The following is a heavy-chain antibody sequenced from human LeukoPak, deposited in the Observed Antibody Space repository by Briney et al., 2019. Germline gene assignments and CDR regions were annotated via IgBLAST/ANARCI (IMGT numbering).Heavy chain of an antibody. CDR2: INWNGGST. CDR3: ARGRRGTGYSSSWYAAFDI. V-gene: IGHV3-20*01. CDR1: GFTFDDYG. D-gene: IGHD6-13*01. J-gene: IGHJ3*02. Sequence: PGGSLRLSCAASGFTFDDYGMSWVRQAPGKGLEWVSGINWNGGSTGYADSVKGRFTISRDNAKNSLYLQMNSLRAEDTALYHCARGRRGTGYSSSWYAAFDIWGQGTMVTVSS.